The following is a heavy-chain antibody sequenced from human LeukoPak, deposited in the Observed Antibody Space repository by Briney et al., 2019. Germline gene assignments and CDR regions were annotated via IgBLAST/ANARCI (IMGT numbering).Heavy chain of an antibody. CDR3: ASLAGRFDY. CDR2: IYHSGST. J-gene: IGHJ4*02. D-gene: IGHD6-19*01. Sequence: PSETLSLTCTVSGGSISSGGYYWSWIRQPPGKGLEWIGYIYHSGSTYHNPSLKSRVTISVDRSKNQFSLKLSSVTAADTAVYYCASLAGRFDYWGQGTLVTVSS. V-gene: IGHV4-30-2*01. CDR1: GGSISSGGYY.